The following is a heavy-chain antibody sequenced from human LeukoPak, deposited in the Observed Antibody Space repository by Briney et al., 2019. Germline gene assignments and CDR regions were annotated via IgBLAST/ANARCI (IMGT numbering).Heavy chain of an antibody. J-gene: IGHJ4*02. V-gene: IGHV1-18*01. CDR3: AREGHYYDSSGYYSGFDY. D-gene: IGHD3-22*01. CDR1: GYTFTSYG. Sequence: ASVKVSCKASGYTFTSYGISWVRQAPGQGLEWMGWISAYNGNTKYAQKLQGRVTMTTDTSTSTAYMELRSLRSDDTAVYYCAREGHYYDSSGYYSGFDYWGQGTLVTVSS. CDR2: ISAYNGNT.